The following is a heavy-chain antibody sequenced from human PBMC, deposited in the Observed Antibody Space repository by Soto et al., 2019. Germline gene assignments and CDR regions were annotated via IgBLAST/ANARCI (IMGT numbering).Heavy chain of an antibody. J-gene: IGHJ4*02. CDR3: TGDPPTGSPGIDY. V-gene: IGHV3-15*07. CDR1: GFTFSSAW. CDR2: IKSKVDGGTT. Sequence: EVQLVESGGDLAQPGGSLRLSCAASGFTFSSAWMNWVRQTPGKGLEWVGRIKSKVDGGTTDYAAPVKGRFSISRDDSQNTLYLQMNSLKTEDTAVYFCTGDPPTGSPGIDYWGQGTLVTVSS. D-gene: IGHD2-15*01.